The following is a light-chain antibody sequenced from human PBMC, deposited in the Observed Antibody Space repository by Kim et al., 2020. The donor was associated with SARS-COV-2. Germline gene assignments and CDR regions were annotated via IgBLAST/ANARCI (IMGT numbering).Light chain of an antibody. V-gene: IGLV10-54*02. CDR3: SALDSSLSAF. CDR1: SNIVGNQG. CDR2: RNN. J-gene: IGLJ2*01. Sequence: LRQTATLTCTGNSNIVGNQGAAWLQQHQGHPPKLLSYRNNNRPSGISERFSASRSGNTASLTITGLQPEDEADYYCSALDSSLSAFFGGGTQLTVL.